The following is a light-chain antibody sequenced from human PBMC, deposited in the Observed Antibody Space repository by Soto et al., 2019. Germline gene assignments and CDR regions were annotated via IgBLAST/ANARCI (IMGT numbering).Light chain of an antibody. J-gene: IGLJ2*01. CDR2: EVS. Sequence: QSALTQPPSASGSPGQSVTISCTGTSSDVGGYNYVSWYQQHPGKAPKLMIYEVSKRPSGVPDRFSGSKSGNTASLTVSGRQAEDEADYYFRSYAGSNNFLVFGGGTQLTVL. CDR1: SSDVGGYNY. CDR3: RSYAGSNNFLV. V-gene: IGLV2-8*01.